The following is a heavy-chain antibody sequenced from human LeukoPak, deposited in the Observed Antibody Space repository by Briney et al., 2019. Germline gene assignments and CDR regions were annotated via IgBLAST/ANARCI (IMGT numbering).Heavy chain of an antibody. CDR1: GGSISSYY. Sequence: SETLSLTCTVSGGSISSYYWSWIRQPPGKGLEWIGYIFYSGSANYNTSLKSRVTISVDTSKNQFSLQLSSVTAADTAVYYCARVGYSSGRATYYFDYWGQGTLVTVSS. V-gene: IGHV4-59*01. CDR2: IFYSGSA. CDR3: ARVGYSSGRATYYFDY. J-gene: IGHJ4*02. D-gene: IGHD6-19*01.